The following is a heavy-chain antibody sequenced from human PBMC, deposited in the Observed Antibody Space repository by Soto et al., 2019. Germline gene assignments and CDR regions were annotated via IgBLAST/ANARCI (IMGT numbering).Heavy chain of an antibody. D-gene: IGHD4-4*01. CDR2: INPSGGST. CDR1: GYTFASYY. Sequence: ASVKVSCKASGYTFASYYMHWVRQAPGQGLEWMGIINPSGGSTSYAQKFQGRVTMTRDTSTSTVYMELSGLRSEDTAVYYCVRDTTVTDGWTMDVWGQGTTVTVS. CDR3: VRDTTVTDGWTMDV. J-gene: IGHJ6*02. V-gene: IGHV1-46*01.